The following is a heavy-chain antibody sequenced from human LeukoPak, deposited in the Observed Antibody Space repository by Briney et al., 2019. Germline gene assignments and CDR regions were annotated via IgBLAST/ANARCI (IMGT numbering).Heavy chain of an antibody. Sequence: SETLSLNCTVSGGSISISSYYWGWIRQPPVKGLEGVGSIYYSVSTYYNQSLKSRVTISVDTSKNQFSLKLSSVTAADTAVYYCARPGRYYDFWSGSGAFDIWGQGTMVTVSS. CDR2: IYYSVST. J-gene: IGHJ3*02. CDR1: GGSISISSYY. V-gene: IGHV4-39*01. D-gene: IGHD3-3*01. CDR3: ARPGRYYDFWSGSGAFDI.